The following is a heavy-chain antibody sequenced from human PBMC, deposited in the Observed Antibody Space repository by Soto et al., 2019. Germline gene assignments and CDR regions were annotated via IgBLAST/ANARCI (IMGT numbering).Heavy chain of an antibody. J-gene: IGHJ4*02. V-gene: IGHV1-18*01. CDR3: ARDPVAGTYFDY. Sequence: QVQLVQSGAEVKKPGASVKVSCKASGCTFTTYGISWVRQAPGQGLEWMGWINGYNGNPNYAQKLQGRVTMTTDTSTSTAYMELRSLRSDATAVYYCARDPVAGTYFDYWGQGTLVTVSS. CDR1: GCTFTTYG. D-gene: IGHD6-19*01. CDR2: INGYNGNP.